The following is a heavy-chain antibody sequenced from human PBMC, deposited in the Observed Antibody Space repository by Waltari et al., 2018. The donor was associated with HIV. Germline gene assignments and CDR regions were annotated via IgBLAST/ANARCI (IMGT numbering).Heavy chain of an antibody. CDR1: GYTLTELS. CDR3: ATGYSSSSELNDAFDI. CDR2: FDPEDGET. D-gene: IGHD6-13*01. J-gene: IGHJ3*02. V-gene: IGHV1-24*01. Sequence: QVQLVQSGAEVKKPGASVKVSCKVSGYTLTELSMHWVRQAPGKGLEWMGGFDPEDGETIYAQKFQGRVTMTEDTSTDTAYMELSSLRSEDTAVYYCATGYSSSSELNDAFDIWGQGTMVTVSS.